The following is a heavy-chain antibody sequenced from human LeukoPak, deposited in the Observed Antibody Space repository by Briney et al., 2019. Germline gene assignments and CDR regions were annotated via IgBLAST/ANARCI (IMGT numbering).Heavy chain of an antibody. CDR2: ISGSGGST. D-gene: IGHD3-22*01. Sequence: GGSPRLSCAASGFTFSSYAMSWVRQAPGKGLEWVSAISGSGGSTYYADSVKGRFTISRDNSKNTLYLQMNSLRAEDTAVYYCAILALYDSSGYYFGNVDYWGQGTLVTVSS. CDR1: GFTFSSYA. J-gene: IGHJ4*02. V-gene: IGHV3-23*01. CDR3: AILALYDSSGYYFGNVDY.